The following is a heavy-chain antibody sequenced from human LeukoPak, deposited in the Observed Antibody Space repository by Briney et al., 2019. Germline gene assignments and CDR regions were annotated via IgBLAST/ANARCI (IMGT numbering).Heavy chain of an antibody. D-gene: IGHD6-19*01. V-gene: IGHV1-2*04. CDR2: INPNSGGT. CDR1: GYTFTGYY. J-gene: IGHJ3*02. CDR3: ARVNKQWLIYDAFDI. Sequence: ASVKVSCKASGYTFTGYYMHWVRQAPGQGLEWMGWINPNSGGTNYAQKFQGWVTMTRDTSISTAYMELSRLRSDDTAVYYCARVNKQWLIYDAFDIWGQGTMVTVSS.